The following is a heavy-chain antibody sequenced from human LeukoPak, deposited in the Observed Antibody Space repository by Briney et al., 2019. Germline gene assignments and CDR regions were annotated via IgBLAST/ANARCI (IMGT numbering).Heavy chain of an antibody. Sequence: GGSLRLSCAASGFTFSSYAMHWVRQAPGKGLEWVAVISYDGSNKYYADSVKGRFTISSDNSKNTLYLQMNSLRAEDTAVYYCARTPLPLGYCSSTSCYGGEIDYWGQGTLVTVSS. CDR1: GFTFSSYA. CDR3: ARTPLPLGYCSSTSCYGGEIDY. J-gene: IGHJ4*02. CDR2: ISYDGSNK. V-gene: IGHV3-30*04. D-gene: IGHD2-2*01.